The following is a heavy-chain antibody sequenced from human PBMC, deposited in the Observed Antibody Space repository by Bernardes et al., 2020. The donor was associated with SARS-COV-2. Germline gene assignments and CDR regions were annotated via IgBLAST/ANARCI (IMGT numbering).Heavy chain of an antibody. Sequence: GGSLRLSCAASGFTFSSYAMSWVRQAPGKGLEWVSAISGSGGSTYYADSVKGRFTISRDNSKNTLYLQMNSLRAEDTAVYYCAKDLAITGTTTRCFDYWGQGTLVTVSS. CDR3: AKDLAITGTTTRCFDY. J-gene: IGHJ4*02. D-gene: IGHD1-20*01. CDR1: GFTFSSYA. CDR2: ISGSGGST. V-gene: IGHV3-23*01.